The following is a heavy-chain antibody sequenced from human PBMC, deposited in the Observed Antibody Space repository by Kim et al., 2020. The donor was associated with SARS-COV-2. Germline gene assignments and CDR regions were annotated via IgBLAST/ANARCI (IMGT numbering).Heavy chain of an antibody. V-gene: IGHV3-30-3*01. Sequence: GGSLRLSCAASGFTFSSYAMHWVRQAPGKGLEWVAVISYDGSNKYYADSVKGRFTTSRDNSKNTLYLQMNSLRAEDTAVYYCARVSTIQLWLYYYYGMDVWGQGTTVTVSS. CDR2: ISYDGSNK. J-gene: IGHJ6*02. CDR1: GFTFSSYA. CDR3: ARVSTIQLWLYYYYGMDV. D-gene: IGHD5-18*01.